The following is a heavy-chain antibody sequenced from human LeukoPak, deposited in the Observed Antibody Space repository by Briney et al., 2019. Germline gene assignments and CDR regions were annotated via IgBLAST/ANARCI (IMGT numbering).Heavy chain of an antibody. CDR1: GYTFTSYY. Sequence: GASVKVSCKASGYTFTSYYLHWVRQAPGQGLEWMGIISPSAGSTNYARRFQGRVTMTRDTSTSTVYMDLSSLRSEDTAVYYCARGYDSSGSYDYWGQGTLVTVSS. CDR3: ARGYDSSGSYDY. J-gene: IGHJ4*02. D-gene: IGHD3-22*01. CDR2: ISPSAGST. V-gene: IGHV1-46*01.